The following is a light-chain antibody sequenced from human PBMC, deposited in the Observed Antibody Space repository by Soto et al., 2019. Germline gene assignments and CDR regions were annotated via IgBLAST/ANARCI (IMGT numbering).Light chain of an antibody. V-gene: IGLV2-14*01. Sequence: QSALTQPASGSGSPGQSITISCTGTSSDVGGYNHVSWYQQHPGKAPKLMIYEVSNRPSGVSNRFSGSKSGNTASLTISGLQAEDEADYYCSSYTSSSTLVFGTGTKVTVL. CDR3: SSYTSSSTLV. CDR1: SSDVGGYNH. J-gene: IGLJ1*01. CDR2: EVS.